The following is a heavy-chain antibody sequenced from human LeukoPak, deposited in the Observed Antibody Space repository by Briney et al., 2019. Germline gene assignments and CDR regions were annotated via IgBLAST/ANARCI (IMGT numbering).Heavy chain of an antibody. D-gene: IGHD3-9*01. J-gene: IGHJ3*02. Sequence: PSETLSLTCAVYGGSFSGYYWSWIRQPPGKGLEWIGEINHSGSTNYNPSLKSRVTISVDTSKNQFSLKLSSVTAADTAVYYCARNSGRFDSLVGAFDIWGQGTMVTVSS. CDR3: ARNSGRFDSLVGAFDI. V-gene: IGHV4-34*01. CDR2: INHSGST. CDR1: GGSFSGYY.